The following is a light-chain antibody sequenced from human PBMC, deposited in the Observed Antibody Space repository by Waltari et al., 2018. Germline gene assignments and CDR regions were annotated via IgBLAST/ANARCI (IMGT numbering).Light chain of an antibody. CDR2: DVS. CDR1: SNTVGGYNS. V-gene: IGLV2-14*01. Sequence: QSALTQPASVSGSPGQSATTFCAGTSNTVGGYNSVSWYQEHPGQAPRVIIYDVSDRPSGVSDRFSGSKSGNTASLTISGLQAEDEADYYCSSQSSNDVVLFGGGTKLTVL. J-gene: IGLJ2*01. CDR3: SSQSSNDVVL.